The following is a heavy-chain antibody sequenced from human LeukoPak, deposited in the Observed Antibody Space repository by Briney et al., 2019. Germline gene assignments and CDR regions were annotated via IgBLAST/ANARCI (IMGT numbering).Heavy chain of an antibody. CDR1: GFTFSSYS. D-gene: IGHD6-13*01. Sequence: GGSLRLSCAASGFTFSSYSMNWVRQAPGKGLEWVSSISSSSSYIYYADSVKGRFTISRDNAKNSLYLQMNSLRAEDTAVYYCAKDGPTYFSSSWLNWGQGTLVTVSS. V-gene: IGHV3-21*04. CDR2: ISSSSSYI. CDR3: AKDGPTYFSSSWLN. J-gene: IGHJ4*02.